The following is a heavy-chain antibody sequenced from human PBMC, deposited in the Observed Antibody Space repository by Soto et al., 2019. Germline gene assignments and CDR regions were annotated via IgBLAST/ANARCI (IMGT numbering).Heavy chain of an antibody. V-gene: IGHV4-31*03. Sequence: QVQLQESGPGLAKPSQTLSLTCTVSGGSISIAGYYWTWIRQHPGKGLEWVGYIYYSGTTYYNPSLRSRVVISVDRSKNQFSLKLGSVTAADTAVYYCAREKGYGDYDYWGQGTLVTVSS. CDR2: IYYSGTT. CDR3: AREKGYGDYDY. D-gene: IGHD4-17*01. CDR1: GGSISIAGYY. J-gene: IGHJ4*02.